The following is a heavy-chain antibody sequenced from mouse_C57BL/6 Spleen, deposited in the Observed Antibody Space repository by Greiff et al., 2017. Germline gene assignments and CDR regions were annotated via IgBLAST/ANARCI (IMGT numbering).Heavy chain of an antibody. J-gene: IGHJ2*01. CDR3: ARDGTTVVADFDY. V-gene: IGHV1-53*01. CDR1: GYTFTSYW. D-gene: IGHD1-1*01. CDR2: INPSNGGT. Sequence: QVHVKQSGTELVKPGASVKLSCKASGYTFTSYWMHWVKQRPGQGLEWIGNINPSNGGTNYNEKFKSKATLTVDKSSSTAYMQLSSLTSEDSAVYYCARDGTTVVADFDYWGQGTTLTVSS.